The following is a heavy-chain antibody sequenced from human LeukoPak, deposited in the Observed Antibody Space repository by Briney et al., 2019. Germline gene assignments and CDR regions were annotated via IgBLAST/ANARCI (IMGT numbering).Heavy chain of an antibody. CDR2: IIPIFGTA. V-gene: IGHV1-69*05. J-gene: IGHJ3*02. D-gene: IGHD5-24*01. CDR3: ARGGRATIRRRDDAFDI. Sequence: SVKVSCKASGGTFSSYAISWVLQAPGQGLEWMGGIIPIFGTANYAQKFQGRVTITTDESTSTAYMELSSLRSEDTAVYYCARGGRATIRRRDDAFDIWGQGTMVTVSS. CDR1: GGTFSSYA.